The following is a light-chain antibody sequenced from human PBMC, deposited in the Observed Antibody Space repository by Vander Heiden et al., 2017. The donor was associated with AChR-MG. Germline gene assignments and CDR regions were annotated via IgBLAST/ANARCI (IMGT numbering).Light chain of an antibody. CDR1: QSVDSTH. Sequence: EVVLTQSPGTLSLSPGERATLSCRASQSVDSTHVAWYQQKPGQAPRVVILGASRRAAGIPDRFSDSGYGTDFSLTISRREPEDFAVYFCQQDGHSPMSTFGQWTKLEI. V-gene: IGKV3-20*01. CDR3: QQDGHSPMST. CDR2: GAS. J-gene: IGKJ2*01.